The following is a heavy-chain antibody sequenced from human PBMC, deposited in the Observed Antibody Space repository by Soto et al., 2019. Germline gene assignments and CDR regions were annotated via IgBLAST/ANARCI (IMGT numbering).Heavy chain of an antibody. V-gene: IGHV3-33*01. CDR2: IWYDGSNK. D-gene: IGHD3-22*01. Sequence: PGGSLRLSCTASGFTFSSYGMHWVRQAPGKGLEWVAVIWYDGSNKYYADSVKGRFTISRDNSKNTLYLQMNSLRAEDTAVYYCARDKPLVVITTPDAFDIWGQGTMVNVSS. J-gene: IGHJ3*02. CDR3: ARDKPLVVITTPDAFDI. CDR1: GFTFSSYG.